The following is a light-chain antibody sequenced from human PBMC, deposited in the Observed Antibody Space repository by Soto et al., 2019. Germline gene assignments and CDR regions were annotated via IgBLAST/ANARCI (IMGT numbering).Light chain of an antibody. V-gene: IGLV1-40*01. CDR3: QSYDSSLSVVV. J-gene: IGLJ2*01. CDR2: GNS. CDR1: SSNIGAGYD. Sequence: QPVLTQPPSVSGAPGQRVTISSTGSSSNIGAGYDVHWYQQLPGTAPKLLIYGNSNRPSGVPDRFSGSKSGTSASLAITGLQAEDEADYYCQSYDSSLSVVVFGGGTQLTVL.